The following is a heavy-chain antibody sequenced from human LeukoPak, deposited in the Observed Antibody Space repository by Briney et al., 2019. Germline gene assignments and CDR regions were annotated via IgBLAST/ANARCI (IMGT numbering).Heavy chain of an antibody. CDR1: GFTFSSYS. D-gene: IGHD2-21*02. J-gene: IGHJ6*02. CDR2: ISASGSDF. Sequence: PGGSLRLSCAASGFTFSSYSLNWVRQAPGEGLEWVSCISASGSDFYYADSVKGRCTISRDNAKNSLYLQMNSLRVEDTAVYYCARDLVDPIVDVTAVLGGYGMDVWGQGTTVTVSS. CDR3: ARDLVDPIVDVTAVLGGYGMDV. V-gene: IGHV3-21*01.